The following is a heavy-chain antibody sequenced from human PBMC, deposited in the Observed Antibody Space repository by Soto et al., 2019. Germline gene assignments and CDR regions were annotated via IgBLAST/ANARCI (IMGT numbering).Heavy chain of an antibody. V-gene: IGHV4-59*01. CDR3: ARVGHYYYYMDV. CDR1: GGSISSYY. Sequence: SETLSLTCTVSGGSISSYYGSWIRQPPGKGLEWIGYIYYSGSTNYNPSLKSRVTISVDTSKNQFSLKLSSVTAADTAVYYCARVGHYYYYMDVWGKGTTVTVSS. CDR2: IYYSGST. J-gene: IGHJ6*03.